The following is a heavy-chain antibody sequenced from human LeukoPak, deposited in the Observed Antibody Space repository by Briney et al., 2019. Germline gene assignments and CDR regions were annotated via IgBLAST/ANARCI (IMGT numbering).Heavy chain of an antibody. V-gene: IGHV4-59*11. J-gene: IGHJ5*02. D-gene: IGHD5-24*01. CDR2: IYYSGST. CDR3: ARARRDGYNSP. Sequence: SETLSLTCTVSGGSISSHYWSWIRQPPGKGLEWIGYIYYSGSTNYNPSLKSRVTISVDTSKNQFSLKLSFVTAADTAVYYCARARRDGYNSPWGQGTLVTVSS. CDR1: GGSISSHY.